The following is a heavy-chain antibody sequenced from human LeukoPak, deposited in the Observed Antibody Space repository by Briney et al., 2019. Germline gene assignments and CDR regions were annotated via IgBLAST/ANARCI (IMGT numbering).Heavy chain of an antibody. D-gene: IGHD3-10*01. CDR1: GYTFTSYG. Sequence: ASVKVSCKASGYTFTSYGISLVRQAPGQGLEWMGWISAYNGNTNYAQKLQGRVTMTTDTSTSTAYMELRSLRSDDTAVYYCARVLMGEYYYGSGSYSWFDPWGQGTLVTVSS. J-gene: IGHJ5*02. CDR2: ISAYNGNT. CDR3: ARVLMGEYYYGSGSYSWFDP. V-gene: IGHV1-18*01.